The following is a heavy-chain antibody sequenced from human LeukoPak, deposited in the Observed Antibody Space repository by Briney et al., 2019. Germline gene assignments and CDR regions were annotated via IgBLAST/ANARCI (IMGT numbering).Heavy chain of an antibody. CDR2: IKPDGSGK. CDR1: GFTFSSNW. J-gene: IGHJ4*02. CDR3: ARANNSSWHN. V-gene: IGHV3-7*01. D-gene: IGHD6-13*01. Sequence: GGSLRLSCATSGFTFSSNWMSWVRQSPGKGLDWVANIKPDGSGKYYADSVKGRFTVSRDNPKNSLYLQMNSPTVEDTAVYYCARANNSSWHNWGQGTLVTVSS.